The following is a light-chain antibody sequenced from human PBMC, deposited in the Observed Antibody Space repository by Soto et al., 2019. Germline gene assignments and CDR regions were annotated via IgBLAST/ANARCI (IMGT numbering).Light chain of an antibody. V-gene: IGKV1-17*01. CDR3: QQYNNWPLT. Sequence: DIQMTQSPSSLSASVGDRVTITCRASQGIKNDLAWYQQKPGKAPERLIFAVSSLQSGVPSRFSGSGSGTEFTLTISSLQSEDFAVYYCQQYNNWPLTFGGGTKVDIK. CDR2: AVS. J-gene: IGKJ4*01. CDR1: QGIKND.